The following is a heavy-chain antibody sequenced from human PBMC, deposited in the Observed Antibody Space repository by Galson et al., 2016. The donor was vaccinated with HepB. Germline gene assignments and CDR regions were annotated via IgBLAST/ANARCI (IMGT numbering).Heavy chain of an antibody. J-gene: IGHJ4*02. CDR3: VRSTYGDWHSV. V-gene: IGHV3-74*01. Sequence: SLRLSCAASGFAFGSHWMHWVRQVPGKGLVWVSRINSDGTISNYADSVKGRFTISKDNAKNLLYLQLNSLRVEDTAVYYCVRSTYGDWHSVWGQGTKVTVSS. D-gene: IGHD4-17*01. CDR1: GFAFGSHW. CDR2: INSDGTIS.